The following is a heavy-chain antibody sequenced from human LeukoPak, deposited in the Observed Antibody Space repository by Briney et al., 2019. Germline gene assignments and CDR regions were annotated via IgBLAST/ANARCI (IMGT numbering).Heavy chain of an antibody. D-gene: IGHD3-3*01. CDR1: GGSVSSPNSY. Sequence: SETLSLTCIVSGGSVSSPNSYWSWIRQPPGKRLEWIGNVYYIGTTTYNSSLQSRVTISIDTSKNQFSLKLSSVTAADTAVYYCARLNYDPYNWFDPWGQGTLVTVSS. CDR3: ARLNYDPYNWFDP. CDR2: VYYIGTT. V-gene: IGHV4-61*01. J-gene: IGHJ5*02.